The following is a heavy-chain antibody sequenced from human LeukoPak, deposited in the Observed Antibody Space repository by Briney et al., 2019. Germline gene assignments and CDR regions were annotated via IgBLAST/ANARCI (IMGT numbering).Heavy chain of an antibody. J-gene: IGHJ3*02. D-gene: IGHD3-22*01. CDR2: INPNSGGT. V-gene: IGHV1-2*02. CDR1: GYTFTGYY. Sequence: ASVKVSCKASGYTFTGYYMHWVRQAPGQGLEWMGWINPNSGGTNYAQKFQGRVTMTRDTSISTAYMELSRLRSDDTAVYYCARGGRYYYDSSGEGNFDIWGQGTMVTASS. CDR3: ARGGRYYYDSSGEGNFDI.